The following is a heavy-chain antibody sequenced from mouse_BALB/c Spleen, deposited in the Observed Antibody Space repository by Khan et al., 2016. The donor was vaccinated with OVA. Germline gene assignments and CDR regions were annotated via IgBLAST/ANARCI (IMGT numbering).Heavy chain of an antibody. J-gene: IGHJ3*01. CDR3: ANGNYGWFAY. Sequence: EVELVESGGVLLEPGGSLKLSCAASGFTFSSFVMSWVRQTPEKRLEWVATISSAATYPYYPDSVKGRFTFSRDTAKNTLYLQMNSLRSDDTAIYYCANGNYGWFAYWGQGTLVTVST. CDR1: GFTFSSFV. CDR2: ISSAATYP. D-gene: IGHD2-1*01. V-gene: IGHV5-9-1*01.